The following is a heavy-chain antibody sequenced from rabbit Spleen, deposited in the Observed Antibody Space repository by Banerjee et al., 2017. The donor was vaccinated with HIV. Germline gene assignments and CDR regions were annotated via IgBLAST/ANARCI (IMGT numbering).Heavy chain of an antibody. V-gene: IGHV1S45*01. Sequence: QEQLVESGGGLVKPGASLTLTCTASGFSFSSSYDMCWVRQAPGKGLEWIACIYAGTSGNTYSATWAKGRFTISKTSSTTVTLQMTSLTVADTATYFCARDLADAIGWNFNLWGPGTLVTVS. CDR2: IYAGTSGNT. CDR3: ARDLADAIGWNFNL. CDR1: GFSFSSSYD. D-gene: IGHD4-1*01. J-gene: IGHJ4*01.